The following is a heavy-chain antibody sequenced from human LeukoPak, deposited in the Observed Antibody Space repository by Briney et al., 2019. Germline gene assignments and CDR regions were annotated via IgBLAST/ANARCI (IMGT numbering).Heavy chain of an antibody. D-gene: IGHD6-19*01. CDR3: ARVTDEGIAVAGTPDY. J-gene: IGHJ4*02. CDR1: GFTFSSYS. CDR2: ISSSSSTI. Sequence: GGSLRLTCAASGFTFSSYSMNWVRQAPGKGLEWVSYISSSSSTIYYADSVKGRFTISRDNAKNSLYLQMNSLRAEDTAVYYCARVTDEGIAVAGTPDYWGQGTLVTVSS. V-gene: IGHV3-48*01.